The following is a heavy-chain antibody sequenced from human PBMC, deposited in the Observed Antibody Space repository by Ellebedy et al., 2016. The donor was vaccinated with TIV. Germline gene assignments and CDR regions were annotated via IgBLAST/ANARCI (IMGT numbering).Heavy chain of an antibody. CDR1: GGSISRDC. CDR3: ARDWGRAAVL. D-gene: IGHD3-16*01. V-gene: IGHV4-59*01. Sequence: GSLRLSXTVSGGSISRDCWSWIRQSPGKGLEWIGYTYYSGSTNYNPSLKSRVTISVDTSKNQFSLRLSSVTAADTAVYYCARDWGRAAVLWGQGTLITVSS. CDR2: TYYSGST. J-gene: IGHJ4*02.